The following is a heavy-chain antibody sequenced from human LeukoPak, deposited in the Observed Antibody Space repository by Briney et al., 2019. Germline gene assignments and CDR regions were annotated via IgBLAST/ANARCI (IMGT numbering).Heavy chain of an antibody. J-gene: IGHJ6*02. Sequence: GASVNVSCNCSGSTFTCNSMHWERHPPGQGLEWMGWINPNSGGTNYAQKFQDRVTMTRATSISTTYLELRRLRLCKTAVYYCARARRANYYYGMDVWGQGTTVTVSS. V-gene: IGHV1-2*02. CDR1: GSTFTCNS. CDR3: ARARRANYYYGMDV. CDR2: INPNSGGT.